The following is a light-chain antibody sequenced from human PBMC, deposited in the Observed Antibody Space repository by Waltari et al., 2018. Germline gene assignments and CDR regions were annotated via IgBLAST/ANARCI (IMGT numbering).Light chain of an antibody. Sequence: QSVLTQPPSASGTPGQRVTISCSGSISNLGTNYVYWYQQFPGTAPKLLIQRNNQRPSGVPDRFSGSKSGTPASLAISGLRSEDEADYYCASWDDSLSVGVFGGGTKLTVL. CDR3: ASWDDSLSVGV. J-gene: IGLJ3*02. V-gene: IGLV1-47*01. CDR2: RNN. CDR1: ISNLGTNY.